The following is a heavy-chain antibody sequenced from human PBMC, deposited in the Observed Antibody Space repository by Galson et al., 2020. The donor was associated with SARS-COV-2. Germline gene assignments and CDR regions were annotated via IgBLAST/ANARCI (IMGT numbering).Heavy chain of an antibody. CDR1: GFTFSDYY. D-gene: IGHD3-9*01. CDR2: ISSSGSTI. V-gene: IGHV3-11*01. J-gene: IGHJ6*02. Sequence: GGSLRLSCAASGFTFSDYYMSWIRQAPGKGLEWVSYISSSGSTIYYADSVKGRFTISRDNAKNSLYLQMNSLRAEDTVVYYCARSGYRELDILTGYDEYYYYYGMDVWGQGTTVTVSS. CDR3: ARSGYRELDILTGYDEYYYYYGMDV.